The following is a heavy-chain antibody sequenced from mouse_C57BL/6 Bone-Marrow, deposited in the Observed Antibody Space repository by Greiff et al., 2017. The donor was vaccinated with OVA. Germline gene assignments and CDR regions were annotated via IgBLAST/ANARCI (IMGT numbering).Heavy chain of an antibody. CDR2: IDPYDSYT. Sequence: QVQLQQPGAELVKPGASVKLSCKASGYTFTSYWMQWVKQRPGQGLEWIGEIDPYDSYTNYNQKFKGKATLTVDTSSSTAYMQLSSLTSEDSAVYYCARDYDYDGFAYWGQGTLVTVSA. V-gene: IGHV1-50*01. J-gene: IGHJ3*01. D-gene: IGHD2-4*01. CDR1: GYTFTSYW. CDR3: ARDYDYDGFAY.